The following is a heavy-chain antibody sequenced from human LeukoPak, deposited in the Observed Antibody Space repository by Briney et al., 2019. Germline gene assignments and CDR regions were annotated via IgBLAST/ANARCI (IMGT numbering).Heavy chain of an antibody. Sequence: SQTLSLTCALSVDSVSRNRAAWTSIRQSPSRGLEWLRRTYYRSKWYNGYAVSVKSRITINPDTSKNQFSLQLNSVTPEDTAVYYCARLVHELLHFDFWGQGTLVTVSS. V-gene: IGHV6-1*01. J-gene: IGHJ4*02. CDR3: ARLVHELLHFDF. CDR2: TYYRSKWYN. CDR1: VDSVSRNRAA. D-gene: IGHD2-21*01.